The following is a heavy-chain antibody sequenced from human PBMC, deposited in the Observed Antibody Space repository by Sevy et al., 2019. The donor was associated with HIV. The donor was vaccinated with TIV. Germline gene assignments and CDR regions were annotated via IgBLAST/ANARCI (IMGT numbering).Heavy chain of an antibody. V-gene: IGHV3-23*01. J-gene: IGHJ4*02. CDR1: GFTFSNYA. Sequence: GGSLRLSCAASGFTFSNYAMSWVRQAPGKGLEWVSAITGNGGTTYYADSVKGRFTISRDNSKNTLYLQMNSLRAEDTAIYYCAKALFLAAGSCSSTSCYALFDYWGQGTLVTVSS. CDR3: AKALFLAAGSCSSTSCYALFDY. D-gene: IGHD2-2*01. CDR2: ITGNGGTT.